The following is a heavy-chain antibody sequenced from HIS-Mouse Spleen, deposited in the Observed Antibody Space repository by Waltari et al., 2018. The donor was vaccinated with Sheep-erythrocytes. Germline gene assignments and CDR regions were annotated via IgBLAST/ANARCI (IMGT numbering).Heavy chain of an antibody. CDR2: ISGSGVST. CDR3: AKDVSPGPNSGYDY. CDR1: GFTFSSYA. V-gene: IGHV3-23*01. Sequence: EVQLLESGGGLVQPGGSLRLSCAASGFTFSSYAMSWVRQAPGKGLERFSAISGSGVSTYYADSVRGRFTISRDNSKKTLYLQMNSLRAEDTAVYYCAKDVSPGPNSGYDYWGQETLVTVSS. J-gene: IGHJ4*02. D-gene: IGHD5-12*01.